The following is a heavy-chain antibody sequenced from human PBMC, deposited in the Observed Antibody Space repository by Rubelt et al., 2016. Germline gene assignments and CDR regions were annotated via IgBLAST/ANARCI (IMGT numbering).Heavy chain of an antibody. CDR2: INAGTGNT. CDR3: ARGLGIVYSSSWFNWFDP. CDR1: GYTFTSYA. D-gene: IGHD6-13*01. Sequence: QVQLVQTGAEVKKPGASVKVSCKASGYTFTSYAMHWVRQAPGQRLEVMGWINAGTGNTKYSQKFQGRVTIGRDTSARAAYMELSRLSSEDTDVYYWARGLGIVYSSSWFNWFDPWGQGTLVTVSS. V-gene: IGHV1-3*01. J-gene: IGHJ5*02.